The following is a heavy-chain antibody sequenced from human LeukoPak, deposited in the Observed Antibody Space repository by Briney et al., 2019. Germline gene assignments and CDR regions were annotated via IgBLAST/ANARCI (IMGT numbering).Heavy chain of an antibody. Sequence: SETLSLTCTVSGGSISSSSYYWGWIRQPPGKGLEWVGSIYYSGSTYYNPSLKSRVTISVDTSKNQFSLKLSSVTAADTAVYYCARLRGQMAPSYGMDVWGQGTTVTVSS. D-gene: IGHD5-24*01. V-gene: IGHV4-39*01. CDR3: ARLRGQMAPSYGMDV. CDR1: GGSISSSSYY. J-gene: IGHJ6*02. CDR2: IYYSGST.